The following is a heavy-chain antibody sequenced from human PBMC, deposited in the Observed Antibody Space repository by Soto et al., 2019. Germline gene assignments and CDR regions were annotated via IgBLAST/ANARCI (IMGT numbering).Heavy chain of an antibody. J-gene: IGHJ4*02. CDR2: IYYSGST. CDR1: GGSISSSSYY. Sequence: SETLSLTCTVSGGSISSSSYYWGWIRQPPGKGLEWIGSIYYSGSTYYNPSLKSRVTISVDTSKNQFSLKLSSVTAADTAVYYCARQGSSTSCYGCFYWGQGTLVTVSS. CDR3: ARQGSSTSCYGCFY. D-gene: IGHD2-2*01. V-gene: IGHV4-39*01.